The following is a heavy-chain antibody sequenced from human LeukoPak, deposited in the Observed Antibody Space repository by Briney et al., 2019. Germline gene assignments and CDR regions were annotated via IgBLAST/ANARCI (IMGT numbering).Heavy chain of an antibody. Sequence: SETLSLTCTVSGGSVSSDSYFWTWIRQPPGKGLEWIGYIYYSGSTNYTPSLKSRVTISVDTSKNQFSLKLTSVTAADTAVYYCARGPTVDYDVLLGYYRFDYWGQGTLVTVSS. D-gene: IGHD3-9*01. CDR3: ARGPTVDYDVLLGYYRFDY. V-gene: IGHV4-61*01. CDR2: IYYSGST. CDR1: GGSVSSDSYF. J-gene: IGHJ4*02.